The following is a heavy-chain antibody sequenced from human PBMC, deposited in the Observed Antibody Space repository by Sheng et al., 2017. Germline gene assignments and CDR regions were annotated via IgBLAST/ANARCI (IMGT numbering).Heavy chain of an antibody. V-gene: IGHV4-38-2*02. CDR1: GYSISSGHY. CDR2: ISHSGTT. J-gene: IGHJ4*01. CDR3: ARHLLTQNFDS. Sequence: QVQLQESGPGLVKPSETLSLSCTVSGYSISSGHYWGWIRQPPGKGLQWIGSISHSGTTSYNPSLKSRLTMSVDTSKNQFSLNVDSLTTADTAVYYCARHLLTQNFDSWGQEPWSPSPQ. D-gene: IGHD3-16*01.